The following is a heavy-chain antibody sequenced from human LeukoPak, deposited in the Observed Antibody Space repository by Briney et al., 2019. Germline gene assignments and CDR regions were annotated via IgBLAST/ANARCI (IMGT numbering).Heavy chain of an antibody. CDR3: SRRAYCGGDCYSDV. J-gene: IGHJ3*01. CDR1: GYDFSSYW. Sequence: GESLKISCKSSGYDFSSYWIAWVRQMPGKGLEWMGSIYPGDSDIRYPPSFQGQVTFSVDTSIPTPYLHWSRLKASYTAMYFCSRRAYCGGDCYSDVWGQGTVITVSS. V-gene: IGHV5-51*01. D-gene: IGHD2-21*02. CDR2: IYPGDSDI.